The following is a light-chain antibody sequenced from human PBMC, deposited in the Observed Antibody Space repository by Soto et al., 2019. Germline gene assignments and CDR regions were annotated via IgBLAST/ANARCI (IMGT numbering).Light chain of an antibody. CDR1: QTISSW. Sequence: DIQMTQSPSTLSGSVGDRVTITCRASQTISSWLAWYQQKPGKAPKLLIYKASTVKSGVQSRFSGSGSGTEFTLTLSSLQPDDFACYYCQHYNSYSEAFRQGTKVELK. CDR3: QHYNSYSEA. CDR2: KAS. V-gene: IGKV1-5*03. J-gene: IGKJ1*01.